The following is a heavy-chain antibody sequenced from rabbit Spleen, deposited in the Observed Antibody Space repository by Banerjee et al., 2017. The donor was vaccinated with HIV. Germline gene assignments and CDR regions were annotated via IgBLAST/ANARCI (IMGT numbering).Heavy chain of an antibody. CDR1: GFSFSSSYY. Sequence: QEQLVESGGGLVQPEGSLTLTCTASGFSFSSSYYMCWVRQAPGKGLEWIACIYIGNSNKVYATWAKGRFTISKTSSTTVTLQMTSLTAADTVTYFCARGYSGSSAYDLWGPGTLVTVS. J-gene: IGHJ6*01. D-gene: IGHD8-1*01. CDR2: IYIGNSNK. CDR3: ARGYSGSSAYDL. V-gene: IGHV1S45*01.